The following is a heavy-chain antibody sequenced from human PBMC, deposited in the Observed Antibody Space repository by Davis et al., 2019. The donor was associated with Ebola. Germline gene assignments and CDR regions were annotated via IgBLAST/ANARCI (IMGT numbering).Heavy chain of an antibody. CDR2: IYSGST. D-gene: IGHD3-22*01. V-gene: IGHV3-66*01. J-gene: IGHJ3*01. Sequence: GGSLRLSCVASGFTVSSNYMSWVRQAPGKGLEWVSVIYSGSTYYADSVKGRFTISRDNSKNTLYLQMNSLRAEDTAVYYCARGGLYDSSGYSHAAFDVWGRGTMVTVSS. CDR3: ARGGLYDSSGYSHAAFDV. CDR1: GFTVSSNY.